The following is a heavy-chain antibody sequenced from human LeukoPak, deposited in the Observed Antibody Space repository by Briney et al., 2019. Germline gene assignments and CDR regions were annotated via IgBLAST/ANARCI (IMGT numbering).Heavy chain of an antibody. CDR2: IYPGDSET. V-gene: IGHV5-51*01. D-gene: IGHD1-7*01. J-gene: IGHJ4*02. Sequence: GESLKISCKGSGYSFTSQWIGWVRQMPGKGLEWMGIIYPGDSETRYSPSFQGQVTISVDKSISTAYLQWSSLKASDTAMYYCARRPRITATSSYFDSWGQGTLVTVSS. CDR1: GYSFTSQW. CDR3: ARRPRITATSSYFDS.